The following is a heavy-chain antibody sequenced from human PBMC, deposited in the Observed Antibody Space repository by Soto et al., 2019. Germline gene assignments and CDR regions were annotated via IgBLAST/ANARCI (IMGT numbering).Heavy chain of an antibody. CDR2: INHSGST. D-gene: IGHD3-16*01. J-gene: IGHJ6*03. Sequence: SETLSLTCAVYGGSFSGYYWSWIRQPPXKGLEWIGEINHSGSTNYNPSLKGRVTISVDTSKNQFSLKLSSVTAADTAVYYCARGLIEDYIWGSYGYYYMDVWGKGTTVTVSS. CDR1: GGSFSGYY. CDR3: ARGLIEDYIWGSYGYYYMDV. V-gene: IGHV4-34*01.